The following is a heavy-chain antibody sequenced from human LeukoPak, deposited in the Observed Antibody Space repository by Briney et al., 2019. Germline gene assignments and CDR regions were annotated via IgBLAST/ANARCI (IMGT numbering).Heavy chain of an antibody. CDR3: AKDIDSSPIYYFDY. CDR1: GFTFSSYA. J-gene: IGHJ4*02. V-gene: IGHV3-23*01. Sequence: PGGSLRLSCAASGFTFSSYAMSWVRQAPGKGLEWVSAISGSGGSTYYADSVKGRFTISRDNSKNTLYPQMNSPRAEDTAVYYCAKDIDSSPIYYFDYWGQGTLVTVSS. D-gene: IGHD6-19*01. CDR2: ISGSGGST.